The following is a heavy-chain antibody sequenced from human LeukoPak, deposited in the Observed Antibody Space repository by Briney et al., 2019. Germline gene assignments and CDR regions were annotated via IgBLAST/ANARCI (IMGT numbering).Heavy chain of an antibody. Sequence: GGSLRLSCAASGFSFSSYSMNWVRQAPGKGLEWVSHISNTSSATYYADSVKGRFAMSRDNKKNSGCLQMNSLGADDTAVYYSGRDFDLWGGFIVWGQGTLVTVSS. CDR3: GRDFDLWGGFIV. D-gene: IGHD3-3*01. CDR2: ISNTSSAT. CDR1: GFSFSSYS. V-gene: IGHV3-48*04. J-gene: IGHJ4*02.